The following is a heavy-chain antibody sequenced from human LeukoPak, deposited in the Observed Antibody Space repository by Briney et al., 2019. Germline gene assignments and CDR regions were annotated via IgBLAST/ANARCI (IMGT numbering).Heavy chain of an antibody. D-gene: IGHD6-19*01. CDR1: GYTFTGYY. J-gene: IGHJ4*02. V-gene: IGHV1-2*02. CDR3: ARDHQGQWLTFDY. Sequence: VASVKVSCKASGYTFTGYYMHWVRQAPGQGLEWMGWINPSSGGTNYAQKFQGRVTMTRGTSISTAYMELSRLRSDDTAVYYCARDHQGQWLTFDYWGQGTLVTVSS. CDR2: INPSSGGT.